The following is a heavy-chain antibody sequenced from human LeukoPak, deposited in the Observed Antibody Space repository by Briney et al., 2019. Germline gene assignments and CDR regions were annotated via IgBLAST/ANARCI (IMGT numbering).Heavy chain of an antibody. V-gene: IGHV4-59*01. D-gene: IGHD6-13*01. Sequence: SETLSLTCTVSGGSISSYYWSWIRQPPGKGLEWIGYIYYSGATNYNPSLRSRATISADTSKNQFSLELNSMTAEDTAVYYCATPPAARGQLVRYWYFDLWGRGTLVTVSS. CDR1: GGSISSYY. CDR2: IYYSGAT. CDR3: ATPPAARGQLVRYWYFDL. J-gene: IGHJ2*01.